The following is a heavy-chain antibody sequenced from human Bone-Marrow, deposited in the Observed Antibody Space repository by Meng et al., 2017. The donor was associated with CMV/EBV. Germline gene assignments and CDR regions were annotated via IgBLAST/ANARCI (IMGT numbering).Heavy chain of an antibody. Sequence: SVKVSCKASGYTFTSYAISWVRQAPGQGLEWMGGILPIFALAKYAQNFQGRVTITADRSTSTAYMELSSLRSEDTAVYYCARDPATYDILTSSPPHGGFDYWGQGTLVTVSS. V-gene: IGHV1-69*10. D-gene: IGHD3-9*01. CDR1: GYTFTSYA. CDR3: ARDPATYDILTSSPPHGGFDY. J-gene: IGHJ4*02. CDR2: ILPIFALA.